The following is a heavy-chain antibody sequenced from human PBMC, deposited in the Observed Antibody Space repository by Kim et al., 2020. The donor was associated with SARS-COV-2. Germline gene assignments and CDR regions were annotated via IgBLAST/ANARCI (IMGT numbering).Heavy chain of an antibody. CDR1: GGAFSRYA. J-gene: IGHJ4*01. CDR3: ARGGFQIVGVTSIPGNDY. D-gene: IGHD2-21*02. V-gene: IGHV1-69*13. Sequence: SVKVSCKASGGAFSRYAVHWLRQAPGQGLEYMGGIIPIFRTATYAQKFQGRLTISADDSASATYMELYSLQSDDTATYYCARGGFQIVGVTSIPGNDY. CDR2: IIPIFRTA.